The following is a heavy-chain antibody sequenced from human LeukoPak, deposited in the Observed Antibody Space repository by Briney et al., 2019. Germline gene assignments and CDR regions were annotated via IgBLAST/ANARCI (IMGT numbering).Heavy chain of an antibody. V-gene: IGHV4-61*01. D-gene: IGHD6-13*01. CDR2: IYYSGST. Sequence: PSETLSLTCIVSGGSVSSGSYYWSWIRQPPGKGLEWIGYIYYSGSTNYNPSLKSRVTTSVDTSKNQFSLKLSSVTAADTAVYYCARGHEQQLDYWGQGTLVTVSS. J-gene: IGHJ4*02. CDR1: GGSVSSGSYY. CDR3: ARGHEQQLDY.